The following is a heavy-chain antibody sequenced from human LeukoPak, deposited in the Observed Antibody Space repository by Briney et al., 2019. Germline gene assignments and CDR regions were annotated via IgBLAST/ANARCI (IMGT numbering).Heavy chain of an antibody. CDR2: ISYDGSNK. J-gene: IGHJ4*02. Sequence: GGSLRLSCAASGFTFSSYAMHWVRQAPGKGLEWVAVISYDGSNKYYADSVKGRFTISRDNSKNTLYLQMNSLRAEDTAVYYCARGPPYGGNSDYWGKGTLVTVSS. CDR1: GFTFSSYA. V-gene: IGHV3-30-3*01. CDR3: ARGPPYGGNSDY. D-gene: IGHD4-23*01.